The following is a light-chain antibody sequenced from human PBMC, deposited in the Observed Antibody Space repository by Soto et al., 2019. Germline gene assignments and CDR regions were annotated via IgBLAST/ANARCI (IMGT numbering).Light chain of an antibody. J-gene: IGLJ1*01. Sequence: QSVLTQPPSASGAPVQRVTMSCSGSSSNVGSNTVSWYQQFPGTAPKLLIHSNNKRPSGVPDRFSGSKSGTSASLAISGLQSEDEADYYCAAWDDSLNASVFGGGTKVTVL. CDR1: SSNVGSNT. CDR2: SNN. CDR3: AAWDDSLNASV. V-gene: IGLV1-44*01.